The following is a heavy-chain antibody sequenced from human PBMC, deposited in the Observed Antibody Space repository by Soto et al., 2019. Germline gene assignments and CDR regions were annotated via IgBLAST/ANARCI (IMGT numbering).Heavy chain of an antibody. CDR1: GYIFTNYD. Sequence: ASVKGSCKSSGYIFTNYDINWVRQATGQGLEWMGWMNPETGNIGYGEKFQGRVTMTRDTSISTAYMDLIGLRSDDTAVYYCARAKGGSTEFDPWGQGTLVTVSS. V-gene: IGHV1-8*01. D-gene: IGHD2-15*01. J-gene: IGHJ5*02. CDR3: ARAKGGSTEFDP. CDR2: MNPETGNI.